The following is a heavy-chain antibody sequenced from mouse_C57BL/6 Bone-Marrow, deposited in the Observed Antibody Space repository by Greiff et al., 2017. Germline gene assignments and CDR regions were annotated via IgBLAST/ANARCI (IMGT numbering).Heavy chain of an antibody. V-gene: IGHV14-4*01. Sequence: VQLQQPGAELVRPGASVKLSCTASGFNIKDDYMHWVKQRPEQGLEWIGWIDPENGDTEYASKFQGKATITADTSSNTAYLQLSSLTSEDTAVYYCTPFWYFDVWGTGTTVTVSS. CDR2: IDPENGDT. CDR3: TPFWYFDV. J-gene: IGHJ1*03. CDR1: GFNIKDDY.